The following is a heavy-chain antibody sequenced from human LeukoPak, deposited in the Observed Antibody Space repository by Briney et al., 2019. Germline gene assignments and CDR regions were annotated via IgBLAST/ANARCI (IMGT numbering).Heavy chain of an antibody. CDR1: GFTFSSFW. Sequence: GGSLRLPCAASGFTFSSFWMSWVRQAPGKGLEWVANIKQDEGEKYYVDSVKGRFTISRDNAKNSLYLQMNSLRVEDTAVYYCARDKVVGATYLDYWGQGTLVTVSA. CDR2: IKQDEGEK. D-gene: IGHD1-26*01. J-gene: IGHJ4*02. CDR3: ARDKVVGATYLDY. V-gene: IGHV3-7*01.